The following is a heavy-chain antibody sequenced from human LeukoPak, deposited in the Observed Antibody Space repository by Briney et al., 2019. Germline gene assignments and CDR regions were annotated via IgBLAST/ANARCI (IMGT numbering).Heavy chain of an antibody. J-gene: IGHJ3*02. CDR2: IFHSGST. CDR1: GGSISSSSFY. CDR3: ARHSRSGYSDYESAFDI. Sequence: SETLSLTCTVSGGSISSSSFYWDWIRQPPGKGLEWIGTIFHSGSTYYNPSLKSRITISVYTSKNQFSLKLSSVTAADTAVYYCARHSRSGYSDYESAFDIWGQGTMVIVSS. D-gene: IGHD5-12*01. V-gene: IGHV4-39*01.